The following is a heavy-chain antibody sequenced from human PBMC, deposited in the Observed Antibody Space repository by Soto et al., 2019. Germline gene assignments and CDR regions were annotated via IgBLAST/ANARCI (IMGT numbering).Heavy chain of an antibody. CDR1: GFTFSSYS. Sequence: EVQLVESGGGLVQPGGSLRLSCAASGFTFSSYSMNWVRQAPGKGLEWVSYISSSSSTIYYADSVKGRFTISRDNAKNSMYLQMNSLRAGGTAVYYCASVGGLHWLLYDAFDIWGQGTIVTVSS. D-gene: IGHD3-9*01. J-gene: IGHJ3*02. CDR3: ASVGGLHWLLYDAFDI. CDR2: ISSSSSTI. V-gene: IGHV3-48*01.